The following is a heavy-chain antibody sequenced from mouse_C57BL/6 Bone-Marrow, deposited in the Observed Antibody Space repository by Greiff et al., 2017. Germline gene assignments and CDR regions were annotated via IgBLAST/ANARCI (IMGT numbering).Heavy chain of an antibody. CDR2: IHPNSGST. D-gene: IGHD1-1*02. J-gene: IGHJ1*03. CDR1: GYTFTSYW. V-gene: IGHV1-64*01. Sequence: QVQLQQPGAELVKPGASVKLSCKASGYTFTSYWLHWVKQRPGQGLEWIGMIHPNSGSTNYNEKFKSKATLTVDKSSSTAYMQLSSLTSEDSAVYYFAIYGPNGYFDVWGTGTTVTVSS. CDR3: AIYGPNGYFDV.